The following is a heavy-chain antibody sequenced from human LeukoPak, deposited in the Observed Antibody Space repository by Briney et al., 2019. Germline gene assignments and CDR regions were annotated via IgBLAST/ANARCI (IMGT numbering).Heavy chain of an antibody. CDR3: ARVSYCSSTSCYRGKTSGWFDP. D-gene: IGHD2-2*02. CDR2: IYYSGST. J-gene: IGHJ5*02. Sequence: SETLSLTCTVSGGSISSYYWSWIRQPPGKGLEWIGYIYYSGSTNYNPSLKSRVTISVDTSKNQFSLKLSSVTAADTAVYYCARVSYCSSTSCYRGKTSGWFDPWGQGTLVTVSS. CDR1: GGSISSYY. V-gene: IGHV4-59*12.